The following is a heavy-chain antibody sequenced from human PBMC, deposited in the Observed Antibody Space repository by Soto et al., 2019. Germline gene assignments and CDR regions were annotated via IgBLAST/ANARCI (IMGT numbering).Heavy chain of an antibody. J-gene: IGHJ4*02. CDR1: GFTFDDYA. D-gene: IGHD6-13*01. V-gene: IGHV3-9*01. CDR2: INWNSNNM. Sequence: GGSLRLSCTASGFTFDDYAMHWVRLRPEKGLEWVSGINWNSNNMGYADSVKGRFTISRDDAKNSLHLQMNSLRPEDAAFYYCAKGSTSSWYAHYFDFWGQGILVTVSS. CDR3: AKGSTSSWYAHYFDF.